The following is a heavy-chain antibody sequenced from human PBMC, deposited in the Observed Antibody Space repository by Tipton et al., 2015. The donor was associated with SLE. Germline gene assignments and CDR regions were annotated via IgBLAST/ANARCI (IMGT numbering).Heavy chain of an antibody. CDR1: GGSFSGYY. J-gene: IGHJ4*02. D-gene: IGHD3-22*01. CDR2: IHYRGTT. V-gene: IGHV4-59*08. CDR3: ASYSYDSSGSTHFDY. Sequence: TLSLTCAVYGGSFSGYYWSWIRQPPGKGLEYIAYIHYRGTTNYNASLKSRVTISLDTSNNQFSLRLSSVTAADTAMYYCASYSYDSSGSTHFDYWGQGTLVTVSS.